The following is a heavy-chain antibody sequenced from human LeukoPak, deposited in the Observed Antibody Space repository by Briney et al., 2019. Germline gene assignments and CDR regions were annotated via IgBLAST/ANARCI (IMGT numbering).Heavy chain of an antibody. Sequence: SETLSLTCTVSGGSISSYYWSWIRQPPGKGLEWIGYIYYSGSTNYNPSLKSRVTISVDTSKNQFSLKLSSVTAADTAVYYCAKFQGSSGWDEYFQRWGQGTPVTVSS. J-gene: IGHJ1*01. CDR2: IYYSGST. V-gene: IGHV4-59*01. CDR3: AKFQGSSGWDEYFQR. CDR1: GGSISSYY. D-gene: IGHD6-19*01.